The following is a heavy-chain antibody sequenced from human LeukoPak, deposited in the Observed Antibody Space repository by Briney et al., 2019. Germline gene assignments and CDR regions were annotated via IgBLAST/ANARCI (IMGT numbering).Heavy chain of an antibody. V-gene: IGHV3-74*01. CDR3: ARGFLHGGA. J-gene: IGHJ5*01. CDR1: GFTFSDYW. CDR2: IKTDGSDT. Sequence: GGSLRLSCVASGFTFSDYWMHWVRQAPGRGLVWVPRIKTDGSDTSYADSVKGRFTISRDNAKNTLYLEMNSLRDEDTAVYYCARGFLHGGAWGHGTLVTVSS. D-gene: IGHD3-10*01.